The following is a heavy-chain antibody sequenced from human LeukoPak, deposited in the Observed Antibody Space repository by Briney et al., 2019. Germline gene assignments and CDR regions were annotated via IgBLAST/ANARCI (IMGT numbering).Heavy chain of an antibody. Sequence: GGSLRLSCAASGFTFSSYGMHWVRQAPGRGLEWVSSITSSSNYIYYADSVKGRFTISRDNAKNSLYLQMSSLRAEDTAVYYCARDMAVASFDYWGQGTLVTVSS. D-gene: IGHD6-19*01. CDR2: ITSSSNYI. CDR3: ARDMAVASFDY. V-gene: IGHV3-21*01. J-gene: IGHJ4*02. CDR1: GFTFSSYG.